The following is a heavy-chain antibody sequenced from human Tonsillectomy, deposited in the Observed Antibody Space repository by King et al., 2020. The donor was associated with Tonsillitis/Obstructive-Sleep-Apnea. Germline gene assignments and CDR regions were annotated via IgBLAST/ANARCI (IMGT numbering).Heavy chain of an antibody. CDR3: ARGITIFGVVYFDY. Sequence: VQLQESGPGLVKPSQTLSLTCTVSGGSISSGGYYWSWIRQHPGKGLEWSGYIYYSGSTYYNPSLKSLVTISVDTSKNQFSLKLSSVTAADTAVYYCARGITIFGVVYFDYWGQGTLVTVSS. D-gene: IGHD3-3*01. J-gene: IGHJ4*02. V-gene: IGHV4-31*01. CDR2: IYYSGST. CDR1: GGSISSGGYY.